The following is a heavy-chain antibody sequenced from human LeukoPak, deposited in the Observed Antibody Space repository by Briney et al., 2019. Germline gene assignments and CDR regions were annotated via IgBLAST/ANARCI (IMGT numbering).Heavy chain of an antibody. J-gene: IGHJ4*02. CDR3: ARDRYGWYSSSSIDY. CDR2: IKQDGSEK. CDR1: GFTFSTYW. V-gene: IGHV3-7*01. D-gene: IGHD6-19*01. Sequence: GGSLRLSCAASGFTFSTYWMSWLRQAPGKGLAWVANIKQDGSEKYYVDSVKGRFTISRDNAKNSLYLQMNSLRTEDTAVYYCARDRYGWYSSSSIDYWGQGTLVTVSS.